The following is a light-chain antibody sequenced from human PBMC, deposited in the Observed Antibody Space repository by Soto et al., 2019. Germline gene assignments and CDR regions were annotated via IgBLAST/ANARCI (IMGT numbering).Light chain of an antibody. CDR2: GTS. CDR1: QSVSSSY. J-gene: IGKJ4*01. CDR3: QQYDSSPPVT. Sequence: EIVLTQSPATLSLSPGERATLSCRASQSVSSSYLAWYQQKPGQAPRLLIYGTSNRATGIPDRFSGSGSGTDFPLPISRLEPEAFAVYYCQQYDSSPPVTFGGGTKVEIK. V-gene: IGKV3-20*01.